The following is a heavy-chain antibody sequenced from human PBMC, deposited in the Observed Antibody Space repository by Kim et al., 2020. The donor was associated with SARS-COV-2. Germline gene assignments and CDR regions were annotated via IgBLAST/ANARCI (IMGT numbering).Heavy chain of an antibody. J-gene: IGHJ6*02. D-gene: IGHD2-2*01. CDR3: ARGRSSVVPAPLGAYYYYYYGMDV. Sequence: SETLSLTCAVYGGSFSGYYWSWIRQPPGKGLEWIGEINHSGSTNYNPSLKSRVTISVDTSKNQFSLKLSSVTAADTAVYYCARGRSSVVPAPLGAYYYYYYGMDVWGQGTTVTVSS. V-gene: IGHV4-34*01. CDR2: INHSGST. CDR1: GGSFSGYY.